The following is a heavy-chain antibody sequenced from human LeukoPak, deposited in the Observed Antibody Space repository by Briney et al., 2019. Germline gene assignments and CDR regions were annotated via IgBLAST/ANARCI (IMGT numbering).Heavy chain of an antibody. Sequence: GGSLRLSCAASGFTFSYYTMNWVRQAPGQGLEWVSFISSSGTYIYYADSMKGRFTISRDNAENSLFLQMNSLRAEDTAVYYCVRVGGGSGSRDYWGQGTLVTVSS. D-gene: IGHD1-26*01. J-gene: IGHJ4*02. CDR1: GFTFSYYT. CDR2: ISSSGTYI. CDR3: VRVGGGSGSRDY. V-gene: IGHV3-21*01.